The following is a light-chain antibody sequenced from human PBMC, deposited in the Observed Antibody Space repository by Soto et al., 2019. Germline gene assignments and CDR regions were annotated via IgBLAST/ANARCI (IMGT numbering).Light chain of an antibody. J-gene: IGKJ5*01. CDR3: QQRSNWPSIT. CDR1: QSVDRY. Sequence: EVVFTKSPDTLSLSPGATATLSCRASQSVDRYVAWYQQKPGQAPRLLIYDASNRATGIPARFSGSGSGTDFTLTISSLEAEDFAVYYCQQRSNWPSITFGQGTRLEIK. CDR2: DAS. V-gene: IGKV3-11*01.